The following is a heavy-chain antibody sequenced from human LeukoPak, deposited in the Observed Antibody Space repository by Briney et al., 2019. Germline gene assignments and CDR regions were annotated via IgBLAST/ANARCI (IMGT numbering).Heavy chain of an antibody. CDR1: GYTFTSYG. CDR3: ARDRAPETPFDF. V-gene: IGHV1-18*01. CDR2: ISAYNGKT. Sequence: ASVKVSCKASGYTFTSYGISWVRQAPGQGLEWMGWISAYNGKTNYAQELQSRRTMTTDTSKSTAYMELRSLRSDDTAVYYCARDRAPETPFDFGPQGTLVTVSS. J-gene: IGHJ4*02.